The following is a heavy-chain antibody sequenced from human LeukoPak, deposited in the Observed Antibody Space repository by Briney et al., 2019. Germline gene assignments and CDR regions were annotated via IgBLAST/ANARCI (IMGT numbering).Heavy chain of an antibody. CDR3: ARDLDNRNDMYYLDW. J-gene: IGHJ4*02. CDR2: IGANNGNT. D-gene: IGHD1-14*01. V-gene: IGHV1-18*01. Sequence: ASVTVSFKTSGYNFVIYGISWVRQAPGQGLEWMGRIGANNGNTNYAQKYQGRVTVTADTSTSTAYMELRSLRSDDTAVYYCARDLDNRNDMYYLDWWGQGTLVTVSS. CDR1: GYNFVIYG.